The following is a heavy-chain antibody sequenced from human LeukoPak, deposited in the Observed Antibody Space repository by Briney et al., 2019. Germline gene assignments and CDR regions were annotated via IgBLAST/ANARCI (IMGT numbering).Heavy chain of an antibody. V-gene: IGHV3-21*01. J-gene: IGHJ4*02. CDR2: ISYLSSHV. Sequence: GGSLRLSCAASGFTLRSYWMAWVRQAPGKGLEWVSSISYLSSHVYYGDSVKGRFSISRDNAKNSLYLQMNSLGAEDTAIYYCGRAFPPLRTSSTGDLWGQGILVTVSS. CDR3: GRAFPPLRTSSTGDL. CDR1: GFTLRSYW. D-gene: IGHD7-27*01.